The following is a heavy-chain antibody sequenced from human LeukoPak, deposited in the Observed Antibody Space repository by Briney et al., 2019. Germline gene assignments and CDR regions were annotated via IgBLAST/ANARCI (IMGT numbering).Heavy chain of an antibody. Sequence: ASVKVSCKASGHTFTGYYLHWVRQAPGQGLEWMGWISPNSGVTHYAQTFQGRVTMTRDTSISTAYMELSRLRSDDTAVYYCARKQVSTSNFDYWGQGTLVIVSS. CDR1: GHTFTGYY. CDR3: ARKQVSTSNFDY. D-gene: IGHD5/OR15-5a*01. J-gene: IGHJ4*02. CDR2: ISPNSGVT. V-gene: IGHV1-2*02.